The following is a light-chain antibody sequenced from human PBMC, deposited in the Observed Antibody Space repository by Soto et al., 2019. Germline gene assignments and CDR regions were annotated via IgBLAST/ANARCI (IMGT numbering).Light chain of an antibody. V-gene: IGKV1-9*01. J-gene: IGKJ4*01. CDR2: AAS. Sequence: IQLTQSPSSLSASVGDRVTITGRASQGISNSLAWYQQKPGKAPQLLIYAASTLQSGVPSRFSGSGSGTDFTLTISSLQTEDFATYYCQQLNSYPLSFGGGTKVEI. CDR1: QGISNS. CDR3: QQLNSYPLS.